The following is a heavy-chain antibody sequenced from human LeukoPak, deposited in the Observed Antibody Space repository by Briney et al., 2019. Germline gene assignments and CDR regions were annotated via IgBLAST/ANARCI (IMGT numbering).Heavy chain of an antibody. CDR2: IGSSGGGT. Sequence: GGSLRLSCAASGLTFSSYAMHWVRQSSGKGLEWVSGIGSSGGGTYYADSVKGRFTISRDSSKDTVYLQMDSLRAEDTAIYYCAKIHQNRVVVGAKGAFDIWGQGTVVTVSS. CDR3: AKIHQNRVVVGAKGAFDI. V-gene: IGHV3-23*01. J-gene: IGHJ3*02. D-gene: IGHD2-15*01. CDR1: GLTFSSYA.